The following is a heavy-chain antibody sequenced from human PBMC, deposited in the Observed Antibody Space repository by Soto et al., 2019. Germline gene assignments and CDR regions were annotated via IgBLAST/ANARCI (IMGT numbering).Heavy chain of an antibody. CDR1: GGTFSSYA. CDR3: ARVSNDSSGYFHWYFDL. CDR2: IIPIFGTA. J-gene: IGHJ2*01. V-gene: IGHV1-69*13. D-gene: IGHD3-22*01. Sequence: GASVKVSCKASGGTFSSYAISWVRQAPGQGLEWMGGIIPIFGTANYAQKFQGRVTITADESTSTAYMELSSLRSEDTAVYYCARVSNDSSGYFHWYFDLWGRGTLVTVSS.